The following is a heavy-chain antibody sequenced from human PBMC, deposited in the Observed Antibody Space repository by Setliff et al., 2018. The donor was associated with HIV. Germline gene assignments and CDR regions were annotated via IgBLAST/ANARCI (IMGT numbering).Heavy chain of an antibody. CDR3: VRGVQSPPHYSYYYMDV. CDR1: RSTFNSHT. D-gene: IGHD3-3*01. J-gene: IGHJ6*03. Sequence: GASVKVSCKASRSTFNSHTTNWVRQAPGQGLDWMGRIIPILGVANYAQRFQGKVTITADKSTSTAHMELTSLRFDDTAMYYCVRGVQSPPHYSYYYMDVWGEGTMVTVS. CDR2: IIPILGVA. V-gene: IGHV1-69*02.